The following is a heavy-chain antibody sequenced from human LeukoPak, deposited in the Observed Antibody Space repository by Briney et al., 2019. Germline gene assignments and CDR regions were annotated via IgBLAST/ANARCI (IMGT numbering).Heavy chain of an antibody. J-gene: IGHJ4*02. CDR2: IRFDGTNK. CDR1: GFTFSKYA. V-gene: IGHV3-30*02. D-gene: IGHD3-22*01. CDR3: AKDSYDTSI. Sequence: GESLRLSCAASGFTFSKYAMHWVRQAPGKGLEWVAFIRFDGTNKYYADSVKGRFTISRDNSKNTLYLQINSLRAEDTAVYYCAKDSYDTSIWGQGTLVTVSA.